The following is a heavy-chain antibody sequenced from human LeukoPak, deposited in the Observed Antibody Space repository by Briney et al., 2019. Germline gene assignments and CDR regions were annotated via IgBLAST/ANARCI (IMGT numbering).Heavy chain of an antibody. CDR2: IYTSGST. Sequence: TSETLSLTCTVSGGSISSGSYFWSWIRQPAGKGLEWIGRIYTSGSTYYNPSLKSRVTISVDTSKNQFSLKLSSVTAADTAVYYCARVQTGYVVVVTVPYYMDVWGKGTTVTVSS. J-gene: IGHJ6*03. V-gene: IGHV4-61*02. D-gene: IGHD2-21*02. CDR3: ARVQTGYVVVVTVPYYMDV. CDR1: GGSISSGSYF.